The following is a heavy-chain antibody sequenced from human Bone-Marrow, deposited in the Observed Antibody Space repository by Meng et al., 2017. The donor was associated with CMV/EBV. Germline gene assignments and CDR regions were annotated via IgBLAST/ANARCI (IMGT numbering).Heavy chain of an antibody. D-gene: IGHD2-21*01. CDR2: ISGSSSYI. CDR1: GFTFSSYS. Sequence: GESLKISCAASGFTFSSYSMNWVRQAPGKGLEWVSSISGSSSYIYYADSVKGRFTISRDNAKNSLYLQMNSLRAEDTAVYYCARDLEYCGGDCYLDYYYGMDVWGQGTTVTVSS. CDR3: ARDLEYCGGDCYLDYYYGMDV. V-gene: IGHV3-21*01. J-gene: IGHJ6*02.